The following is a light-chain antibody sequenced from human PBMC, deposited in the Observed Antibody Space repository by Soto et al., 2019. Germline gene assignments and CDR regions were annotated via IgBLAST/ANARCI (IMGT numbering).Light chain of an antibody. CDR2: GAS. CDR3: QQYGSSPKLT. V-gene: IGKV3-20*01. CDR1: QSVSSTY. Sequence: EIVLTQSPGTLSLSPGERATLSCRASQSVSSTYLAWYQQKPGQAPRLLIYGASSRATGIPDRFSGSGSGTDFTLTIGRLEPEDFAVYYCQQYGSSPKLTFGGGTKVDIK. J-gene: IGKJ4*01.